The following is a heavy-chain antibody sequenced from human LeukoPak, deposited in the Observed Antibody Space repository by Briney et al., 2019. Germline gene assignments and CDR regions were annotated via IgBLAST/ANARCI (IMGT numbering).Heavy chain of an antibody. CDR3: ARCVGGVGATHFDY. Sequence: SETLSLTCAVYGRSFSGYYWSWIRQPPGKGLEWIGEINHSGSTNYNPSLKSRVTISVDTSKNQFSLKLSSVTAADTAVYYCARCVGGVGATHFDYWGQGALVTVSS. CDR2: INHSGST. J-gene: IGHJ4*02. V-gene: IGHV4-34*01. CDR1: GRSFSGYY. D-gene: IGHD1-26*01.